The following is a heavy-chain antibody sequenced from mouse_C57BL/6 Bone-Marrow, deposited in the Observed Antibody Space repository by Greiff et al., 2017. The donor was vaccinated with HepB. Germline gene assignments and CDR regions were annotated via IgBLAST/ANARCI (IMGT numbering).Heavy chain of an antibody. Sequence: QVQLQQPGAELVKPGASVKLSCKASGYTFTSYWMHWVKQRPGQGLEWIGMIHPNSGSTNYNEKFKSKATLTVDKSSSTAYMQLSSLTSEDSAVYYSASYYYGSSCWYFDVWGTGTTVTVSS. CDR1: GYTFTSYW. CDR2: IHPNSGST. D-gene: IGHD1-1*01. J-gene: IGHJ1*03. CDR3: ASYYYGSSCWYFDV. V-gene: IGHV1-64*01.